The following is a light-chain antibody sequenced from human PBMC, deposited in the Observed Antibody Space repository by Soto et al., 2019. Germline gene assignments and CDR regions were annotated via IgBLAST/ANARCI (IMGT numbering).Light chain of an antibody. V-gene: IGKV3-20*01. CDR3: QQYASSLLFA. CDR2: GAS. Sequence: EIVLTQSPGTLSLSPGERATLSCSASQSVSSSYLAWYQQKPGQAPRLLIYGASSRATGIPDRFSGSGSGTAFTLTISRLEPEDFAVYYCQQYASSLLFAFGPGTKVDIK. J-gene: IGKJ3*01. CDR1: QSVSSSY.